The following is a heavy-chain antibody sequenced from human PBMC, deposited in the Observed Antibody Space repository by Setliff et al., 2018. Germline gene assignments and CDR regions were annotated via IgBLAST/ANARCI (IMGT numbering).Heavy chain of an antibody. CDR1: GFTFSEYY. V-gene: IGHV3-72*01. D-gene: IGHD3-22*01. J-gene: IGHJ4*02. CDR2: SRNKANGYTT. CDR3: ARERFYGDNRDYFGPHS. Sequence: PGGSLRLSCAASGFTFSEYYMDWVRQAPGKGPEWIGRSRNKANGYTTEFAASVKGRFTISRDDSQNSLYLQMNSLKTEDTAVYYCARERFYGDNRDYFGPHSWGQGTLVTVSS.